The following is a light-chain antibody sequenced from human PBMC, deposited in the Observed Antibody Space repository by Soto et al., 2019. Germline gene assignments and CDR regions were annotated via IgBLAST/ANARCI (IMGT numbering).Light chain of an antibody. V-gene: IGLV1-40*01. J-gene: IGLJ1*01. CDR2: GND. CDR3: QSYDRTLRGYV. CDR1: NSNIRSPYG. Sequence: QSVLTQPPSVSGAPGQTVTISCTGSNSNIRSPYGVHWYQQVPGKAPKLLIYGNDNRPSGVPDRFSGSKSASSASLAITGVQAEDEGDYYCQSYDRTLRGYVFGTGTKVTVL.